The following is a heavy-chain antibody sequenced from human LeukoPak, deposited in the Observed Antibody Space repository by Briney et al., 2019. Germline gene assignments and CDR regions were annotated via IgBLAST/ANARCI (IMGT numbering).Heavy chain of an antibody. CDR2: ISYDGSNK. CDR1: GFTFSSYG. Sequence: GGSLRLSCAASGFTFSSYGMHWVRQAPGKGLEWVAVISYDGSNKYYADSVKGRFTISRDNSKNTLYLQMDSLRAEDTAVYYCAKLLGYCSSTSCYETYFDYWGQGTLVTVSS. J-gene: IGHJ4*02. D-gene: IGHD2-2*01. CDR3: AKLLGYCSSTSCYETYFDY. V-gene: IGHV3-30*18.